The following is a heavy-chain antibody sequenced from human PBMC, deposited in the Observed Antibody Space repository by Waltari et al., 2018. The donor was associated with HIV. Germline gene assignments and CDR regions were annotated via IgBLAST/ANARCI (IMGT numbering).Heavy chain of an antibody. CDR2: INPNSGGA. Sequence: VQLVQFGAQVKKPDASMMLSCKGSGYTFTYYYMHWVRQAPGQGLEWMGWINPNSGGAKYAQKFQGRVTMTRDTSISTAYMELSSVRSDDTAVYYCARADSPLASYYLDCWGQGTLVTVSS. V-gene: IGHV1-2*02. J-gene: IGHJ4*02. CDR3: ARADSPLASYYLDC. CDR1: GYTFTYYY.